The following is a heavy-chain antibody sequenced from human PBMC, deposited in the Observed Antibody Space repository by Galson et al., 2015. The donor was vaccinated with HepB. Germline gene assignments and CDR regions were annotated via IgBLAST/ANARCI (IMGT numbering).Heavy chain of an antibody. CDR2: INAGNGNT. J-gene: IGHJ3*02. Sequence: SVKVSCKASGYTFTSYAMHWVRQAPGQRLEWMGWINAGNGNTKYSQKFQGRVTITRDTSASTAYMELSSLRSEDTAVYYCARGSRGLLRDAFDIWGQGTMVTVSS. CDR1: GYTFTSYA. D-gene: IGHD2-15*01. V-gene: IGHV1-3*01. CDR3: ARGSRGLLRDAFDI.